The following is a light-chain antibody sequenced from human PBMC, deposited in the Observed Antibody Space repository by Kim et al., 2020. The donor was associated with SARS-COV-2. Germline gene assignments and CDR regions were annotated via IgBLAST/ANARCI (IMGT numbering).Light chain of an antibody. Sequence: SYELTQPPSVSVAPGQTAKITCGGDNIESKSVHWYQQKPGQAPILVMYYDSDRPSGIPERFSGSNSGNTATLTSSRVEAGDEADFYCQVWDRSSDHYVFGSGTKVTVL. CDR3: QVWDRSSDHYV. J-gene: IGLJ1*01. CDR2: YDS. V-gene: IGLV3-21*04. CDR1: NIESKS.